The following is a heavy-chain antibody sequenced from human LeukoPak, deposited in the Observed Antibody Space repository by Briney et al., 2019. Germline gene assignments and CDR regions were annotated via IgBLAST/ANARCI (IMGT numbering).Heavy chain of an antibody. D-gene: IGHD2-15*01. V-gene: IGHV1-2*02. J-gene: IGHJ5*02. CDR3: ARDERIVVVVAATIGFDP. Sequence: ASVKVSCKASGYTFTGYYMHWVQQAPGQGLEWMGWINPNSGGTNYAQKFQGRVTMTRDTSISTAYMELSRLRSDDTAVYYCARDERIVVVVAATIGFDPWGQGTLVTVSS. CDR1: GYTFTGYY. CDR2: INPNSGGT.